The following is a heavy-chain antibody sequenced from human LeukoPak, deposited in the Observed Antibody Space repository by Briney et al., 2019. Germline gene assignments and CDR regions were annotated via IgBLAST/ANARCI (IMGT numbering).Heavy chain of an antibody. CDR3: AKDYGYYSSYYYGMDV. CDR2: ISSSSSTI. V-gene: IGHV3-48*01. J-gene: IGHJ6*02. D-gene: IGHD4-11*01. CDR1: GFTFSSHS. Sequence: GGSLRLSCAASGFTFSSHSMNWVRQAPGKGLEWVSYISSSSSTIYYADSVKGRFTISRDNAKNSLYLQMNSLRAEDTAVYYCAKDYGYYSSYYYGMDVWGQGTTVTVSS.